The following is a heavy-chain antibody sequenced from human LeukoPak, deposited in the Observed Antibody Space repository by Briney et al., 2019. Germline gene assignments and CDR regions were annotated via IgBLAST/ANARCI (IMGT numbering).Heavy chain of an antibody. CDR2: INHSGST. J-gene: IGHJ6*02. Sequence: SETLSLTCAVSGESFSGYYWTWIRQTPGKGLEWIGQINHSGSTKNNPSLKSRVTLSVDRSKKQFSLNLTSVTAADTAVYFCARDMELYYDRSGYKGMDVWGQGTTVTVSS. D-gene: IGHD3-22*01. CDR3: ARDMELYYDRSGYKGMDV. V-gene: IGHV4-34*01. CDR1: GESFSGYY.